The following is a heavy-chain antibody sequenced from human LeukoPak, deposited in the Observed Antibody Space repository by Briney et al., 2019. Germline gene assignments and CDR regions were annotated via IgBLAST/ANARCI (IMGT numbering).Heavy chain of an antibody. CDR3: AKGVLAKGPHYYYYYGMDV. J-gene: IGHJ6*02. CDR1: GFTFSSYG. V-gene: IGHV3-30*18. CDR2: ISYDGSNK. D-gene: IGHD4/OR15-4a*01. Sequence: GGSLRLSCAASGFTFSSYGMHWVRQAPGKGLEWVAVISYDGSNKYYADSVKGRFTISRDNSKNTLYLQMNSLRAEDTAVYYCAKGVLAKGPHYYYYYGMDVWGQGTTVTVSS.